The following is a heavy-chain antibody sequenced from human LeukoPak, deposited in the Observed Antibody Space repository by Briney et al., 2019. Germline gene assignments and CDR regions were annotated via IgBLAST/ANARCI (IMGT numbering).Heavy chain of an antibody. CDR1: GFTFSSYA. Sequence: GGSLRLSCAASGFTFSSYAMHWVRQAPGKGLEWVAVISYDGSNKYYADSVKGRFTISRDNSKNMLYLQMNSLRAEDTAVYYCAKDWSYSSGFWRYYYYGMDVWGQGTTVTVSS. V-gene: IGHV3-30-3*01. CDR2: ISYDGSNK. J-gene: IGHJ6*02. CDR3: AKDWSYSSGFWRYYYYGMDV. D-gene: IGHD6-19*01.